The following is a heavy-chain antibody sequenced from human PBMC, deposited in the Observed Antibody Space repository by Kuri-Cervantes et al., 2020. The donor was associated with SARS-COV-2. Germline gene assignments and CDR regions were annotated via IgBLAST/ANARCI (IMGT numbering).Heavy chain of an antibody. CDR1: GYTFTSYG. V-gene: IGHV1-8*02. CDR2: MNPNSGNT. CDR3: ASLRFPDAFDI. Sequence: ASVKVSCKASGYTFTSYGISWVRQAPGQGLEWMGWMNPNSGNTGYAQKFQGRVTMTRNTSVSTAYMELSSLRSEDTAVYYCASLRFPDAFDIWGQGTMVTVSS. D-gene: IGHD3-3*01. J-gene: IGHJ3*02.